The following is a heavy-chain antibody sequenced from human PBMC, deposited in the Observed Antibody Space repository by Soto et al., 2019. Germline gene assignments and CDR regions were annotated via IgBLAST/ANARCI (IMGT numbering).Heavy chain of an antibody. CDR2: INSDGSST. CDR3: ARDLTAAGTRGLFDY. D-gene: IGHD6-13*01. V-gene: IGHV3-74*01. CDR1: GFTFSSYW. Sequence: GGSLRLSCAASGFTFSSYWMHWVRQAPGKGLVWVSRINSDGSSTSYADSVKGRFTISRDNAKNTLYLQMNSLRAEDTAVYYCARDLTAAGTRGLFDYWGQGTLVTVSS. J-gene: IGHJ4*02.